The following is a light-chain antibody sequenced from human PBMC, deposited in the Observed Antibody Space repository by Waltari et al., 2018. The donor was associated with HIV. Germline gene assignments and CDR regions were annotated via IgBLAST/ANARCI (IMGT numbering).Light chain of an antibody. V-gene: IGLV2-14*01. CDR3: SSYTSSSTLV. J-gene: IGLJ3*02. CDR1: SSDVGGYNY. Sequence: QSALTQPASVSGSPGQSITISCTGTSSDVGGYNYVSWYQQHPGTAPNLMIYEGSKRPAGFAKRFSGSKSGNTASLTISGLQAEDEADYYCSSYTSSSTLVFGGGTKLTVL. CDR2: EGS.